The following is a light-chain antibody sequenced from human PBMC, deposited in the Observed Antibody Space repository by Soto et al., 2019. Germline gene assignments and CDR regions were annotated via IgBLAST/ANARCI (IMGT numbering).Light chain of an antibody. CDR2: NVN. J-gene: IGLJ2*01. CDR1: SSDVGGYDH. V-gene: IGLV2-11*01. Sequence: QSALTQPRSVSGSPGQSVTISCTGTSSDVGGYDHVSWYQQHPGKAPKLVIYNVNERPSGVPDRFSGSKSGNTASLTISGLQAEDEADYYCCSYAGNYVVFGGGTQLTVL. CDR3: CSYAGNYVV.